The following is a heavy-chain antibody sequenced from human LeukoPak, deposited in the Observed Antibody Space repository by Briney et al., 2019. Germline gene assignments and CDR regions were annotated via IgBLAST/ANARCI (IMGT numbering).Heavy chain of an antibody. D-gene: IGHD3-9*01. Sequence: PGRSLRLSCAASGFTFSDYAMHWARQAPGKGLEWVSSISSSSSYIYYADSVKGRFTISRDNAKNSLYLQMNSLRAEDTAVYYCARVNILTGYYTLYFDYWGQGTLVTVSS. V-gene: IGHV3-21*01. CDR1: GFTFSDYA. CDR2: ISSSSSYI. CDR3: ARVNILTGYYTLYFDY. J-gene: IGHJ4*02.